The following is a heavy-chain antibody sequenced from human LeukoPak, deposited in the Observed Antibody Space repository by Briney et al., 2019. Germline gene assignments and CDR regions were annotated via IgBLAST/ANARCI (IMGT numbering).Heavy chain of an antibody. CDR1: GYTFTSYG. D-gene: IGHD1-26*01. CDR2: ISAYNGNT. V-gene: IGHV1-18*01. Sequence: ASVKVSCKASGYTFTSYGISWVRQAPGQGLEWMGWISAYNGNTNYAQKLQGRVTMTTDTSTSTAYMELRSLRSEDTAVYYCARGPSGSYYSPNFDYWGQGTLVTVSS. CDR3: ARGPSGSYYSPNFDY. J-gene: IGHJ4*02.